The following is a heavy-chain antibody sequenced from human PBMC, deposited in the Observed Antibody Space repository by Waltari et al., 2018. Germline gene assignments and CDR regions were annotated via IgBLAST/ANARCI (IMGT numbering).Heavy chain of an antibody. CDR2: IRSKANNYAT. CDR3: TNFMSG. V-gene: IGHV3-73*02. Sequence: EVHLVESGGGLVQPGGSLNLSCAASGFTFSDFSMYWVGQASGKGLEWVGHIRSKANNYATGNAASVKGRFTVSRDDSKNTAYLQMNSLRTEDTAIYYCTNFMSGWGQGTTVTVSS. J-gene: IGHJ6*02. CDR1: GFTFSDFS. D-gene: IGHD3-10*01.